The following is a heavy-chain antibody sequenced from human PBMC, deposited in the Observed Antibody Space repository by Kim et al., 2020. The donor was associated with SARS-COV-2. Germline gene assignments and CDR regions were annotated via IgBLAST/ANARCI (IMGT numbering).Heavy chain of an antibody. V-gene: IGHV1-2*02. CDR3: ARDSDPDY. CDR1: GYNFNDHY. CDR2: INPNGGET. Sequence: ASVKVSCKVSGYNFNDHYIHWVRQAPGQGLEWMGWINPNGGETKYAEKFHGKASMTRDMSTNTAYVELYSLSFDDTAVSYCARDSDPDYWGQGTLVTVSS. J-gene: IGHJ4*02.